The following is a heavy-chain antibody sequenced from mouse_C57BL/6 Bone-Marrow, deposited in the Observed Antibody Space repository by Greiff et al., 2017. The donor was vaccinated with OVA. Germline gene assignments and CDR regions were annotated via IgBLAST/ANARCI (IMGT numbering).Heavy chain of an antibody. CDR1: GYSITSGYY. CDR3: ARLVFITTVVDAMDY. J-gene: IGHJ4*01. Sequence: DVKLQESGPGLVKPSQSLSLTCSVTGYSITSGYYWNWIRQFPGNKLEWMGYISYDGSNNYNPSLTNRISITRDTSKNQLFLKLNTVTTEETATYDCARLVFITTVVDAMDYWGQGTSVTVSS. V-gene: IGHV3-6*01. CDR2: ISYDGSN. D-gene: IGHD1-1*01.